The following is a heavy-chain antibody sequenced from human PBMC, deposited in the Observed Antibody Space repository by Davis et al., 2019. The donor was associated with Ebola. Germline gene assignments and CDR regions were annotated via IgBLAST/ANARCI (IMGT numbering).Heavy chain of an antibody. CDR3: ARGPGLYGMDV. CDR2: INHSGST. Sequence: MPSETLSLTCAVYGGSFSGYCWSWIRQPPGKGLEWIGEINHSGSTNYNPSLKSRVTISVDTSKNQFSLKLSSVTAADTAVYYCARGPGLYGMDVWGQGTTVTVSS. V-gene: IGHV4-34*01. J-gene: IGHJ6*02. CDR1: GGSFSGYC.